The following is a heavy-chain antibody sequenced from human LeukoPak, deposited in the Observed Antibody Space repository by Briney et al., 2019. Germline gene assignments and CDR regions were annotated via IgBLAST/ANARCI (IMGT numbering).Heavy chain of an antibody. J-gene: IGHJ6*02. CDR2: IYFTGST. CDR3: ARLQDDSSPYYYGMDV. Sequence: SETLSLTCTVSGGSISSYYWSWIRQPPGKGLEWIGYIYFTGSTKYNPSLKSRVTISVDTSKKQFSLKVSSVTAADTAVYYCARLQDDSSPYYYGMDVWGQGTTVTVSS. V-gene: IGHV4-59*08. CDR1: GGSISSYY. D-gene: IGHD2-15*01.